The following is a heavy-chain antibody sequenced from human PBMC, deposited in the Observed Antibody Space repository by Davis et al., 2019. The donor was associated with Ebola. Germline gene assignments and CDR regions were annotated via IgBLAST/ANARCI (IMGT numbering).Heavy chain of an antibody. CDR3: ARGQYSSSWYDY. V-gene: IGHV3-21*01. J-gene: IGHJ4*02. CDR1: GFTFSSYS. CDR2: ISSSSSYI. Sequence: GESLKISCAASGFTFSSYSMNWVRQAPGKGLEWVSSISSSSSYIYYADSVKGRFTISRDNAKNSLYLQMNSLRAEDTAVYYCARGQYSSSWYDYWGQGTLVTVSS. D-gene: IGHD6-13*01.